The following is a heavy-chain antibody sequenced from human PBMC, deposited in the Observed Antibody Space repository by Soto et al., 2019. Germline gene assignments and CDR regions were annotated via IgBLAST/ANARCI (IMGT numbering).Heavy chain of an antibody. Sequence: QVKLQESGPGLVKPSQTLSLTCTVSGGSISSGGYYWSWIRQHPGKGLEWIGYIYYSGSTYYNPSLKGRVTISVDTSKNQFSLKLSSVTAADTAVYYCARDLNLSYYFDYWGQGTLVTVSS. CDR2: IYYSGST. CDR1: GGSISSGGYY. J-gene: IGHJ4*02. CDR3: ARDLNLSYYFDY. V-gene: IGHV4-31*03.